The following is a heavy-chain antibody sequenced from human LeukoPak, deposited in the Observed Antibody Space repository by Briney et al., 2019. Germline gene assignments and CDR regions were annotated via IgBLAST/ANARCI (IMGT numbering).Heavy chain of an antibody. CDR3: ARALYCSNISCYLPEDY. V-gene: IGHV1-69*05. Sequence: ASVKVSCKASGGTFSSYAISWVRQAPGQGLEWMGGIIPIFGTANYAQKFQGRVTMTRNTSISTAYMELSSLRSEDTAVYYCARALYCSNISCYLPEDYWGQGTLVTVSA. J-gene: IGHJ4*02. D-gene: IGHD2-2*01. CDR1: GGTFSSYA. CDR2: IIPIFGTA.